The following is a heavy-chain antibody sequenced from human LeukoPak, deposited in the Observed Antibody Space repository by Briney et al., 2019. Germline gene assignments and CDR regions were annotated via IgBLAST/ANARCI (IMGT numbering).Heavy chain of an antibody. CDR1: GFTFGDYS. CDR2: IRSKAHGGTT. J-gene: IGHJ4*02. Sequence: PGRSLRLSCTGSGFTFGDYSMNWVRQAPGKGLEWVAFIRSKAHGGTTEYAASVKGRFTFSRDDSRSVAYLQMNNPRTEDTAVYYCARDQVYYDFWSAYWGQGTLVTVSS. CDR3: ARDQVYYDFWSAY. D-gene: IGHD3-3*01. V-gene: IGHV3-49*04.